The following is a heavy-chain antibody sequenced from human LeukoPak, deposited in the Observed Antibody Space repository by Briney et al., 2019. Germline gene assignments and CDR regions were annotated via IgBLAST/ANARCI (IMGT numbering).Heavy chain of an antibody. Sequence: GASVKVSCKASGYTFTSYDINWVRQATGQGLEWMGWMNPNSDSTGYAQKFQGRVTMTRNTSISTAYMDLSSLRSEDTAVYYCARRVWFGELGYFDYWGQGTLITVSS. V-gene: IGHV1-8*01. CDR3: ARRVWFGELGYFDY. CDR1: GYTFTSYD. J-gene: IGHJ4*02. D-gene: IGHD3-10*01. CDR2: MNPNSDST.